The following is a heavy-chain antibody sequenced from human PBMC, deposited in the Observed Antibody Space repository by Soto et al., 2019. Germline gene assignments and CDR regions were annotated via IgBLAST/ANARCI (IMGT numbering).Heavy chain of an antibody. J-gene: IGHJ6*02. Sequence: QVQLVQSGAEVKKPGSSVKVSCKASGGTFSSYAISWVRQAPGQGLEWMGGIIPIFGTANYAQKFQGRVTSTADESTSTAYMGLSSLRSEDTAVYYCASHGLRAARRDYYYYGMDVWGQGTTVTVSS. D-gene: IGHD6-6*01. CDR2: IIPIFGTA. V-gene: IGHV1-69*12. CDR3: ASHGLRAARRDYYYYGMDV. CDR1: GGTFSSYA.